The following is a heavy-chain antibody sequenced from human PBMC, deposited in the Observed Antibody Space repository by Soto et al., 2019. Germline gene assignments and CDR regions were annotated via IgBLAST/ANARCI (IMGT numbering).Heavy chain of an antibody. CDR2: ISSSSSYI. V-gene: IGHV3-21*01. Sequence: EVQLVESGGGLVKPGGSLRLSCAASGFTFSSYSMNWVRQAPGKGLEWVSSISSSSSYIYYADSVKGRFTISRDNAKNSLYLQITSLRAADTAVYYCASHPMVSSRYWSYFGYWGQGTLVTVSS. CDR3: ASHPMVSSRYWSYFGY. CDR1: GFTFSSYS. D-gene: IGHD3-22*01. J-gene: IGHJ4*02.